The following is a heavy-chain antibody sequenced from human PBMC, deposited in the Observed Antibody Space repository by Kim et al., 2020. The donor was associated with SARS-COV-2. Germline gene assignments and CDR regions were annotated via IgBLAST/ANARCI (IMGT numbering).Heavy chain of an antibody. D-gene: IGHD3-10*01. V-gene: IGHV7-4-1*02. CDR2: INTNTGNP. Sequence: ASVKVSCKASGYTFTSYAMNWVRQAPGQGLEWMGWINTNTGNPTYAQGFTGRFVFSLDTSVSTAYLQISSLKAEDTAVDYCAGERSRGVIMVGDYWGQGTLVTVSS. J-gene: IGHJ4*02. CDR3: AGERSRGVIMVGDY. CDR1: GYTFTSYA.